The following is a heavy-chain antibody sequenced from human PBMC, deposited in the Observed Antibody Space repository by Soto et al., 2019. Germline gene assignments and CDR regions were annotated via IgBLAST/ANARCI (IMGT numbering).Heavy chain of an antibody. CDR2: IWYDGSNK. CDR3: ARDNSGYDHDFDY. V-gene: IGHV3-33*01. J-gene: IGHJ4*02. Sequence: GGSLILSCAASGFTFSSYGMHWVRQAPGKGLEWVAVIWYDGSNKYYADSVKGRFTISRDNSKNTLYLQMNSLRAEDTAVYYCARDNSGYDHDFDYWGQGTLVTVSS. CDR1: GFTFSSYG. D-gene: IGHD5-12*01.